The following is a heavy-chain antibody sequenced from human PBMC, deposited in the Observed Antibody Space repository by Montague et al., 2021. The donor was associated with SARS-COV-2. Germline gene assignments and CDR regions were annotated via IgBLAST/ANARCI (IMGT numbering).Heavy chain of an antibody. CDR1: GDSVASTNPA. V-gene: IGHV6-1*01. CDR2: RYFTFEWTS. D-gene: IGHD2-2*01. Sequence: CAISGDSVASTNPARSSIRQTPARDLRWLVVRYFTFEWTSEYALSVKSRLIISPDTSKNQFSLRLMSVTPDDTAVYYCARAYCSSTSCYPIDYWSQGTLVTVSS. J-gene: IGHJ4*02. CDR3: ARAYCSSTSCYPIDY.